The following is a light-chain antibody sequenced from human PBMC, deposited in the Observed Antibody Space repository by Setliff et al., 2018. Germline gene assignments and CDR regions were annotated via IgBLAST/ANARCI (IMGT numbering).Light chain of an antibody. CDR1: GSDVGGYDY. CDR3: TSYKSISTL. Sequence: QSALTQPASVSGSPGPSIAISCTGTGSDVGGYDYVSWYQHHPDKAPKLIIYDVTKRPSRISGRFSGSQLGSTASLTLSGLQAEDEAHYYCTSYKSISTLFGGGTKVTVL. CDR2: DVT. J-gene: IGLJ2*01. V-gene: IGLV2-14*03.